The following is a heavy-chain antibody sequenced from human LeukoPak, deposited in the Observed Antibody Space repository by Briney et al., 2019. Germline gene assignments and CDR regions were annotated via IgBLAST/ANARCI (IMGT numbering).Heavy chain of an antibody. CDR1: GGSISSYY. CDR2: IYYSGST. CDR3: ARDGSGSYLYNWFDP. V-gene: IGHV4-59*01. J-gene: IGHJ5*02. Sequence: SETLSLTCAVSGGSISSYYWSWIRQPPGKGLEWIGYIYYSGSTNYNPSLKSRVTISVDTSKNQFSLKLSSVTAADTAVYYCARDGSGSYLYNWFDPWGQGTLVTASS. D-gene: IGHD3-10*01.